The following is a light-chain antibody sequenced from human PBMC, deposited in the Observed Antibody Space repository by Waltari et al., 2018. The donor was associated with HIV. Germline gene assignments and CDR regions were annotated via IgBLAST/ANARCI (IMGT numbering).Light chain of an antibody. CDR2: DNK. CDR3: ATWDSSLNAVV. Sequence: QSLLTQPPSVSAAPGQKVTISCSGSTSNIGSNYVSWYEQFPGAAPKLLRSDNKKRPAGIPDRFSGSKSGTSATLAITGLQTGDEADYYCATWDSSLNAVVFGGGTKLTGL. J-gene: IGLJ3*02. V-gene: IGLV1-51*01. CDR1: TSNIGSNY.